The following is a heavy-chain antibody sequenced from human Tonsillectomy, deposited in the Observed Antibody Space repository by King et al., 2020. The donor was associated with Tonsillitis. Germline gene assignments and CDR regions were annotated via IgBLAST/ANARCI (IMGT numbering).Heavy chain of an antibody. V-gene: IGHV1-18*01. Sequence: QLVQSGAEVRKPGASVRVSCKASNYTFTNYGITWVRQAPGQGLEWMGWISAYNENTNYAQKLQDRVTMTTDTSTSTAYMELRSLRSDDTAVYYCARVGSSGWYIKGADYRGRGTLVTVSS. J-gene: IGHJ4*02. D-gene: IGHD6-19*01. CDR1: NYTFTNYG. CDR3: ARVGSSGWYIKGADY. CDR2: ISAYNENT.